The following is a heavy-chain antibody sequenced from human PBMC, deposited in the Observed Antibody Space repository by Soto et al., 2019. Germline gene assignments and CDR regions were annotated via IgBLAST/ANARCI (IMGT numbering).Heavy chain of an antibody. V-gene: IGHV3-73*02. CDR3: AREGALKPFSS. J-gene: IGHJ5*02. CDR1: GFVFSGSD. CDR2: IRGKADNYAT. Sequence: EAQLVESGGDLVQPGGSLKLSCAASGFVFSGSDIHWVRQASGKGLEWIARIRGKADNYATIYAASVKGRFIISRDNAKNSVYLQMDSLRVEDTAVYYCAREGALKPFSSWGQGALVTVSS.